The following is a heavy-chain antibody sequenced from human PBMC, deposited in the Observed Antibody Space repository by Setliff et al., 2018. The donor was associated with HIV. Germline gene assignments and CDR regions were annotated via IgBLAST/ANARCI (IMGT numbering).Heavy chain of an antibody. V-gene: IGHV4-38-2*01. Sequence: PSETLSLTCGVSGYSISSGYFWGWIRQPPGKGLEWIGSIYYSGSTYYNPSLKSRVTISVDTSKNQFSLKLSSVTAADTAVYYCATYADRESNRFDPWGQGILVTVSS. CDR3: ATYADRESNRFDP. D-gene: IGHD3-10*01. CDR1: GYSISSGYF. J-gene: IGHJ5*02. CDR2: IYYSGST.